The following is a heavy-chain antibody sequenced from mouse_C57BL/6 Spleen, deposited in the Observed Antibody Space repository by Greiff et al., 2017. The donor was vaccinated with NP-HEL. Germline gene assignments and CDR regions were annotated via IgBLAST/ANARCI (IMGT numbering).Heavy chain of an antibody. CDR1: GYAFTNYL. D-gene: IGHD2-4*01. CDR2: INPGSGGT. Sequence: VQLQESGAELVRPGTSVKVSCKASGYAFTNYLIEWVKQRPGQGLEWIGVINPGSGGTNYNEKFKGKATLTADKSSSTAYMQLSSLTSEDSAVYFCARRDYDYDAGFAYWGQGTLVTVSA. J-gene: IGHJ3*01. V-gene: IGHV1-54*01. CDR3: ARRDYDYDAGFAY.